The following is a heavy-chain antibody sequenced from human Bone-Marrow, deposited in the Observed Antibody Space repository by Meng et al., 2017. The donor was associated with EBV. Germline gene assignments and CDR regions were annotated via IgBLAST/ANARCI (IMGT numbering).Heavy chain of an antibody. CDR2: IYHSGST. V-gene: IGHV4-30-2*01. Sequence: QLQDAGSGLGKPSQTLSRPCAVAGGSISSGGYSWSWIRQPPGKGLEWIGYIYHSGSTYYNPSLKSRVTISVDRSKNQFSLKLSSVTAADTAVYYCARVVARSYFDYWGQGTLVTVSS. CDR1: GGSISSGGYS. J-gene: IGHJ4*02. CDR3: ARVVARSYFDY.